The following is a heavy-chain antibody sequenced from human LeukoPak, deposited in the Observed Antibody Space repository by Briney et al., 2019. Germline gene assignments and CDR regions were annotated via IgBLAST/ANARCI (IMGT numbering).Heavy chain of an antibody. J-gene: IGHJ4*02. CDR1: GFTFDDYA. CDR2: ISWNSGSI. CDR3: ARGEIQIDY. Sequence: GGSLRLSCAASGFTFDDYAMHWVRQAPGKGLEWVSGISWNSGSIGYADSVKGRFTISRDNAKNSLYLQMNSLRAEDTAVYYCARGEIQIDYWGQGTLVTVSS. D-gene: IGHD5-18*01. V-gene: IGHV3-9*01.